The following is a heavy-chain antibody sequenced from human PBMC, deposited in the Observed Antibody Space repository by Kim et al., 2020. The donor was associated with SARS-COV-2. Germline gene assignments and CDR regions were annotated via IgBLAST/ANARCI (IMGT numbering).Heavy chain of an antibody. V-gene: IGHV4-39*01. D-gene: IGHD6-13*01. CDR1: GGSISSSSYY. Sequence: SETLSLTCTVSGGSISSSSYYWGWIRQPPGKGLEWIGSIYYSGSTYYNPSLKSRVTISVDTSKNQFSLKLSSVTAADTAVYYCARFSETGVGQQLVDWFDPWGQGTLVTVSS. J-gene: IGHJ5*02. CDR3: ARFSETGVGQQLVDWFDP. CDR2: IYYSGST.